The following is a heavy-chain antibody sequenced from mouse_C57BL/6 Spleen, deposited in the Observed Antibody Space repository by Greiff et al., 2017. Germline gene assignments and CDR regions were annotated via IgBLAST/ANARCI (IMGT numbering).Heavy chain of an antibody. CDR1: GYAFSSSW. V-gene: IGHV1-82*01. Sequence: QVQLQQSGPELVKPGASVKISCKASGYAFSSSWMNWVKQRPGKGLEWIGRIYPGDGDTNYNGKFKGKATLTADKSSSTAYMQLSSLTSENSAVYFCARSEVVATGDYWGQGTTLTVSS. D-gene: IGHD1-1*01. J-gene: IGHJ2*01. CDR2: IYPGDGDT. CDR3: ARSEVVATGDY.